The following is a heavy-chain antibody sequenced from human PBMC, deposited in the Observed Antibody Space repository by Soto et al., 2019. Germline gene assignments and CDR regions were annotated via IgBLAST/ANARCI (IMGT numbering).Heavy chain of an antibody. Sequence: GESLKISCKGSGYSFTKYWIGWVRHMPGKSLESMAIIYPDESDTQYSPSFQGHVTISADKSITTAYLQWSSLKASDTAIDYCVSLFNYHSSYKPAVYWAQGSLVIVSS. CDR1: GYSFTKYW. V-gene: IGHV5-51*01. J-gene: IGHJ1*01. D-gene: IGHD3-22*01. CDR3: VSLFNYHSSYKPAVY. CDR2: IYPDESDT.